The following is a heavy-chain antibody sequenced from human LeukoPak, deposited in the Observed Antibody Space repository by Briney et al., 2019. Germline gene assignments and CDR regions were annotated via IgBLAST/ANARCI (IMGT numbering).Heavy chain of an antibody. Sequence: PGGSLRLSCAASGGTFGTFAMHGVRQAPRKGLEWVAVMSYDGSNKYYADSVKGRFTISSDNSKNTLYLQMNSLRSEDTAVYYCARGHGGIVVVVRDAFDIWGQGTMVIVSS. V-gene: IGHV3-30-3*01. CDR2: MSYDGSNK. CDR3: ARGHGGIVVVVRDAFDI. J-gene: IGHJ3*02. CDR1: GGTFGTFA. D-gene: IGHD2-15*01.